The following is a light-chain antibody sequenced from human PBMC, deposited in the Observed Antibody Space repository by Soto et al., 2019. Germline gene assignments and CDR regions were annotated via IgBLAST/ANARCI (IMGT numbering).Light chain of an antibody. V-gene: IGLV2-8*01. CDR1: NSDVGGYNY. Sequence: ALTQPPSASGSPGQSVTISCTGSNSDVGGYNYVSWYQQYPGKAPKLIIYEVNERPSGVPDRFSGSKSGNTASLTVSGLQTADEADYYCSSYAGSNWXVXGTGTKVTVL. CDR2: EVN. J-gene: IGLJ1*01. CDR3: SSYAGSNWXV.